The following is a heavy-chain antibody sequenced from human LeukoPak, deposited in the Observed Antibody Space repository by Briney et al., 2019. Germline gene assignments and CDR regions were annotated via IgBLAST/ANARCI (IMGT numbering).Heavy chain of an antibody. D-gene: IGHD2-2*01. V-gene: IGHV1-8*03. J-gene: IGHJ4*02. CDR2: INPNSDNT. CDR1: GGTFSSYA. CDR3: AIGAVGFDY. Sequence: ASVKVSCKASGGTFSSYAISWVRQATGQGLEWMGWINPNSDNTDYAQKFQGRVTFTRNTSINTAYMELTSLRSEDAAVYYCAIGAVGFDYWGQGTLVTVSS.